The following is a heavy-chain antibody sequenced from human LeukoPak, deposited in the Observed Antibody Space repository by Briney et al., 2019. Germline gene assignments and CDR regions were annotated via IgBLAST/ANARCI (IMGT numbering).Heavy chain of an antibody. CDR2: ISYDGSNK. J-gene: IGHJ6*02. CDR1: GFTFSSYG. D-gene: IGHD2-21*02. V-gene: IGHV3-30*18. CDR3: AKDLGGDWLYYGMDV. Sequence: PGGSLRLSCAASGFTFSSYGMDWVRQAPGEGLEWVAVISYDGSNKYYADSVKGRFTIFRDNSKNTLYVQMNSLRAEDTAIYYCAKDLGGDWLYYGMDVWGQGTTVTVSS.